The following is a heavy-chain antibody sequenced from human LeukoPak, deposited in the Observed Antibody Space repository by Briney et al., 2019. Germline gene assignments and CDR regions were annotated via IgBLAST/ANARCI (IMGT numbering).Heavy chain of an antibody. Sequence: SETLSLTCTVSGGSVSSGSYYWSWIRQPPGKGLEWIGYIYYSGSTNYNPSLKSRVTISVDTSKNQFSLKLSSVTAADTAVYYCARGEWPIDNWGQETRSPSPQ. CDR2: IYYSGST. CDR3: ARGEWPIDN. J-gene: IGHJ4*02. D-gene: IGHD3-3*01. V-gene: IGHV4-61*01. CDR1: GGSVSSGSYY.